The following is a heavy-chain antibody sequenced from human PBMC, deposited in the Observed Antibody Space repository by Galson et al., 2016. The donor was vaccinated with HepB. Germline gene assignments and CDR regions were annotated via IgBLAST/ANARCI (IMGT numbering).Heavy chain of an antibody. CDR1: GFTVSSND. D-gene: IGHD3-10*01. CDR3: ARDMDGMDV. Sequence: SLRLSCAASGFTVSSNDMTWVRQAPGKGLEWVALIWYDESNQYYADSVKGRFTISRDNSKNTLYLQMNNLRAEDTAVYYCARDMDGMDVWGHGTTVTVSS. CDR2: IWYDESNQ. V-gene: IGHV3-33*08. J-gene: IGHJ6*02.